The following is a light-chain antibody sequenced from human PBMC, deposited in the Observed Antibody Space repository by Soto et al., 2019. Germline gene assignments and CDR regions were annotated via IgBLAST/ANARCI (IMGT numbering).Light chain of an antibody. J-gene: IGKJ1*01. CDR2: DAS. Sequence: DIQMTQSPSTLSGSVGDRVTITCRASQSISSWLAWYQQKPGKAPNLLIYDASSLESGVPSRFSGSGSGTDFTLTISCLQSEDFATYYCQQYYSYPRTFGQGTKVDIK. CDR3: QQYYSYPRT. V-gene: IGKV1-5*01. CDR1: QSISSW.